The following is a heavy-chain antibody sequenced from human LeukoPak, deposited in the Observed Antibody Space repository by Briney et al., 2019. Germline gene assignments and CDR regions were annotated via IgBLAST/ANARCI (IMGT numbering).Heavy chain of an antibody. CDR1: GFTFTSYG. V-gene: IGHV3-33*01. J-gene: IGHJ4*02. CDR3: ARLGTKGSIDY. CDR2: IWYDGSNK. Sequence: GGSLRLSCAASGFTFTSYGLNWVRQAPGKGLEGVAVIWYDGSNKYYADSVKGRFVISRDQSKNTLFLQMNSLRAEDTAVYYCARLGTKGSIDYWGQGTLVTVSS.